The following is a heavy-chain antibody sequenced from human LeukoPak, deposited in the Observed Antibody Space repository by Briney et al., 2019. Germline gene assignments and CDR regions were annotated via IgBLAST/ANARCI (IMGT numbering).Heavy chain of an antibody. J-gene: IGHJ4*02. V-gene: IGHV4-4*02. D-gene: IGHD3-10*01. CDR2: IFHDGST. CDR1: GDSINSFHW. CDR3: AKDSHYASGDFYMSYFFDF. Sequence: SGTLSLTCAVSGDSINSFHWWSWVRQPPGQGLGWIGEIFHDGSTNYNPSLESRVTISVDKSRNEFSLKRTSVTAADTAVYFCAKDSHYASGDFYMSYFFDFWGQGTLVTVSS.